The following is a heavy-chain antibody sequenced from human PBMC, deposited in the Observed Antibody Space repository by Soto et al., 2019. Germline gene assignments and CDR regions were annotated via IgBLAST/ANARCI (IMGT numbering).Heavy chain of an antibody. V-gene: IGHV1-3*01. D-gene: IGHD1-26*01. CDR1: GYTFTNHA. Sequence: QVQLVQSGAEVKKPGASVKVSCKASGYTFTNHAIYWVRRAPGQRLEWMGWINAGNGNTKYSQTFQGRVTLTRDTSASTAYMELSSLRSEDTAVYYCATDSWVRGSNKWDFDYWGQGTRVTVSS. CDR3: ATDSWVRGSNKWDFDY. J-gene: IGHJ4*01. CDR2: INAGNGNT.